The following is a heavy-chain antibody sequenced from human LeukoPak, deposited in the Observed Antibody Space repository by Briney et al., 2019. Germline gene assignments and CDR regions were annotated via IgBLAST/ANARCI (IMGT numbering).Heavy chain of an antibody. CDR2: ISPSSGDT. CDR1: GYFFRDYY. V-gene: IGHV1-2*02. CDR3: ARDVHDYGGNSGFDY. J-gene: IGHJ4*01. D-gene: IGHD4-23*01. Sequence: ASVKVSCKASGYFFRDYYMHWVRQAPGQGLEWMGWISPSSGDTNYAQKFQGRVTMTSDTSISTAYLELNRLRTDDTAIYFCARDVHDYGGNSGFDYWGQGSLVIVSS.